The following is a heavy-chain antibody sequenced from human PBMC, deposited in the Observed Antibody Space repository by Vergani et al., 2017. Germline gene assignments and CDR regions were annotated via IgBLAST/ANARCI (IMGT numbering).Heavy chain of an antibody. Sequence: QVQLLQSGAEVEKPGASVMVSCKASGYTFTNYDINWVRQVTGQGLEWMGWMNPDSGNSGFAQKFQGRVSITRDTSISTAYMELSNLRSEDTAVYYCARGHPRNSADEGYYFDYWGQGTLVIVSS. D-gene: IGHD4-23*01. J-gene: IGHJ4*02. CDR2: MNPDSGNS. CDR1: GYTFTNYD. V-gene: IGHV1-8*03. CDR3: ARGHPRNSADEGYYFDY.